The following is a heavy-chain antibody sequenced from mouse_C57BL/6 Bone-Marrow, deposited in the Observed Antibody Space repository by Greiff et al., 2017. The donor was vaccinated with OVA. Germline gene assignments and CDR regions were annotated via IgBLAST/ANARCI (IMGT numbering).Heavy chain of an antibody. D-gene: IGHD2-4*01. Sequence: EVKLVESGGGLVQPGGSMKLSCVASGFTFSNYWMNWVRQSPEKGLEWVAQIRLKSDNYATHYAESVKGRFTISRDDSKSSVYLQMNNLRAEDTGIYYCTASYYDYGFDYWGQGTTLTVSS. V-gene: IGHV6-3*01. CDR1: GFTFSNYW. CDR3: TASYYDYGFDY. CDR2: IRLKSDNYAT. J-gene: IGHJ2*01.